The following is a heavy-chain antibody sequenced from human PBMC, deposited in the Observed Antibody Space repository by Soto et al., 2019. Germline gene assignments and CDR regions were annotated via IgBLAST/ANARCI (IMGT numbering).Heavy chain of an antibody. CDR2: ISFDGNII. V-gene: IGHV3-30-3*01. CDR1: EFSFSSYA. D-gene: IGHD3-3*01. Sequence: GSLRLSCAASEFSFSSYAMHWIRQAPGKGLEWVAVISFDGNIIHYADSVKGRFIISRDNSKNTLYLQMHSLSGEDTAVYYCARTFATITYYFDYWGQGTLVTVSS. J-gene: IGHJ4*02. CDR3: ARTFATITYYFDY.